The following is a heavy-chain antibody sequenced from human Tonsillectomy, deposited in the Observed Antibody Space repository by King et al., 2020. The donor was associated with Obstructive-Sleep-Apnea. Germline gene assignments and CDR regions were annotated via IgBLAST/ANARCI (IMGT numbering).Heavy chain of an antibody. D-gene: IGHD3-22*01. Sequence: VQLQESGPGLVKPSQTLSLTCTVSGGSISSGDYYWSWLRQPPGKDLEWIGYIYYSGSTYYHPSLKSRVTISVDTSKNQFSLKLSSVTAADTAVYYCARDPGYYDSSCNLDYWGQGTLVTVSS. V-gene: IGHV4-30-4*01. J-gene: IGHJ4*02. CDR2: IYYSGST. CDR3: ARDPGYYDSSCNLDY. CDR1: GGSISSGDYY.